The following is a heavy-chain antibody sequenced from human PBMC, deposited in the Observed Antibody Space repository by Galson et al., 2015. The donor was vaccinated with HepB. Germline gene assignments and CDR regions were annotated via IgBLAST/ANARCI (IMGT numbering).Heavy chain of an antibody. CDR2: ISGSGGST. CDR3: AKGPRGDYVDYPPNWFDS. V-gene: IGHV3-23*01. Sequence: SLRLSCAASGFTSSSYAMSWVRQAPGKGLEWASTISGSGGSTYYADPVKGRFTISRDNSKNTPDLQTNSLRVEDTAVYYCAKGPRGDYVDYPPNWFDSWGQGTLVTVSS. D-gene: IGHD4-17*01. J-gene: IGHJ5*01. CDR1: GFTSSSYA.